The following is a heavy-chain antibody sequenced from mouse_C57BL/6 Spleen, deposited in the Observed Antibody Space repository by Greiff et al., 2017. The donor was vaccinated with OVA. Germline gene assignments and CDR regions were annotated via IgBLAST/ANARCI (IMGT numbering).Heavy chain of an antibody. V-gene: IGHV1-18*01. D-gene: IGHD2-5*01. J-gene: IGHJ4*01. CDR2: INPNNGGT. CDR3: ARRDYSNYYAMDY. CDR1: GYTFTDYN. Sequence: SGPELVKPGASVKIPCKASGYTFTDYNMDWVKQSHGKSLEWIGDINPNNGGTIYNQKFKGKATLTVDKSSSTAYMELRSLTSEDTAVYYSARRDYSNYYAMDYWGQGTSVTVSS.